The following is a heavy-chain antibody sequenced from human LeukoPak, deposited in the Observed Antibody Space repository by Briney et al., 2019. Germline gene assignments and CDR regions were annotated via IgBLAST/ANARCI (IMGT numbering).Heavy chain of an antibody. CDR3: ARERPQQALDY. D-gene: IGHD6-13*01. Sequence: SLRLSCAASGFTFSSYAMHWVRQAPGKGLEWVAVISYDGSNKYYADSVKGRFTISRDNSKNTLYLQMNSLRAEDTAVYYCARERPQQALDYWGQGTLVTVSS. CDR1: GFTFSSYA. J-gene: IGHJ4*02. V-gene: IGHV3-30-3*01. CDR2: ISYDGSNK.